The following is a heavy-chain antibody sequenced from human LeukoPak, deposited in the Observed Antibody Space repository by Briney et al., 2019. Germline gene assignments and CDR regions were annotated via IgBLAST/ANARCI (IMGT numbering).Heavy chain of an antibody. D-gene: IGHD6-13*01. V-gene: IGHV3-9*01. Sequence: PGGSLRLSCAASGFTFDDYAMHWVRQAPGKGLEWVSGISWNSGSIGYADSVKGRFTISRDNAKKSLYLQMNSLRAEDTALYYCAKDIGAAAGTGAYYYYYYGMDVWGQGTTVTVSS. CDR1: GFTFDDYA. CDR2: ISWNSGSI. J-gene: IGHJ6*02. CDR3: AKDIGAAAGTGAYYYYYYGMDV.